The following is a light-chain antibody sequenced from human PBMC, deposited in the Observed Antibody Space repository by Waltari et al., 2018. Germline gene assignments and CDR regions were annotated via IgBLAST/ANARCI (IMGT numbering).Light chain of an antibody. CDR1: ISNIGTHY. CDR2: LTH. Sequence: QSVLTQPPSPSGTPGQSVTIPCSGSISNIGTHYAHWYQQLPGTAPKLLLYLTHLRPSGVPDRFSATRSGRTASRASSGLRFEDETYYYDAIRDEGPAVVFGGETKLTVL. V-gene: IGLV1-47*01. J-gene: IGLJ2*01. CDR3: AIRDEGPAVV.